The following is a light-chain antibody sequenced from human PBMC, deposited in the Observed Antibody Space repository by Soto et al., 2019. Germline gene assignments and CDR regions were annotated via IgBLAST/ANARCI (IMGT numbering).Light chain of an antibody. V-gene: IGLV2-14*01. Sequence: QSALTQPASVSGSPGQSITISCTGTSSDVGGYNYVSWFQQHPGKAPQLMIYDVSNRPSGVSNRFSGSKSGNTASLTISGLQAEDEADYYCSFFTSSNTYVFGPGTKVPVL. CDR3: SFFTSSNTYV. CDR2: DVS. CDR1: SSDVGGYNY. J-gene: IGLJ1*01.